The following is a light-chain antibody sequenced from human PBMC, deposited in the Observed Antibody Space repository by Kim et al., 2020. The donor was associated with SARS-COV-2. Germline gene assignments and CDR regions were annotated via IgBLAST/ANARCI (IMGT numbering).Light chain of an antibody. CDR2: SNN. CDR3: ATWDDSLNGPV. J-gene: IGLJ3*02. CDR1: SSNIGSNT. V-gene: IGLV1-44*01. Sequence: SVLTQPPSASGTPGQRVTISCSGSSSNIGSNTVNWYQQLPGTAPKLLIYSNNQRPSGVPDRFSGSKSGTSASLAISGLQSEDEADYYCATWDDSLNGPVFGGGTQLNVL.